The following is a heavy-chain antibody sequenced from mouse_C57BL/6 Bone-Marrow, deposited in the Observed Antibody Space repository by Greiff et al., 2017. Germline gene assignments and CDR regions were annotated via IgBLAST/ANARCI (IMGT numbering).Heavy chain of an antibody. CDR3: ARNYGDPGAWFAY. CDR2: IHPNSGST. Sequence: QVQLKESGAELVKPGASVKLSCKASGYTFTSYWMHWVKQRPGQGLEWIGMIHPNSGSTNYNEKFKSKATLTVDKSSSTAYMQLSSLTSEDSAVYYCARNYGDPGAWFAYWGQGTLVTVSA. CDR1: GYTFTSYW. J-gene: IGHJ3*01. D-gene: IGHD2-13*01. V-gene: IGHV1-64*01.